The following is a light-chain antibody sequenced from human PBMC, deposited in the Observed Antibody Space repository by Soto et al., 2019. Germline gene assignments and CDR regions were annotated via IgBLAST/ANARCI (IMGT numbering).Light chain of an antibody. CDR2: DVS. Sequence: QSALTQPRSVSGSPGQSVTISCTGTNSDIGTYNYVSWYHQHPGKAPKLMIYDVSQRPSGVPDRFSGSKSGNTASLTISGLQAEDEADYYCCSYAGSYTLVFGGGIKLTVL. J-gene: IGLJ3*02. CDR3: CSYAGSYTLV. CDR1: NSDIGTYNY. V-gene: IGLV2-11*01.